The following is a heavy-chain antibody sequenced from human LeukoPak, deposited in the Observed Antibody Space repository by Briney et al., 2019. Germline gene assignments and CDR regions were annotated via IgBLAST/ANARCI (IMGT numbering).Heavy chain of an antibody. CDR2: ISSSSSTI. CDR3: ARGYSSSWYRRGIHYFDY. D-gene: IGHD6-13*01. J-gene: IGHJ4*02. Sequence: GSLRLSCAASGFTFSSYSMNWVRQAPGKGLEWVSYISSSSSTIYYADSVKGRFTISRDNAKNSLYLQMNSLRAEDTAVYYCARGYSSSWYRRGIHYFDYWGQGTLVTVSS. V-gene: IGHV3-48*01. CDR1: GFTFSSYS.